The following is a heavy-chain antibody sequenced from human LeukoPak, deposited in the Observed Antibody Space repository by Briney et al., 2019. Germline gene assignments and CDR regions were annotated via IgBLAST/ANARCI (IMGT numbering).Heavy chain of an antibody. CDR3: ARDLTMVRGKYYFDY. Sequence: GGSLRLSCVASGFTFSSYSLNWVRQAPGKRLEWVSYISTTSSTIYYADSVKGRLTISRDNAKNSLYLQMNSLRAEDTAVYYCARDLTMVRGKYYFDYWGQGTLVTVSS. D-gene: IGHD3-10*01. CDR1: GFTFSSYS. CDR2: ISTTSSTI. J-gene: IGHJ4*02. V-gene: IGHV3-48*01.